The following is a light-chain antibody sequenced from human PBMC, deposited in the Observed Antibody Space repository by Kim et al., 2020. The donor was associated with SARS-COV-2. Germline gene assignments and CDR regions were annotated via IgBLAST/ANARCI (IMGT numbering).Light chain of an antibody. Sequence: EIVLTQSPATLSLSPGERATLSCRASQSVGNYLAWYQQKPGQVPRLLIYDASNRATGIPARFSASGSGTGFTLTISSLEPEDFAVYYCQQRSDSAPWTFGQGTKVDIK. J-gene: IGKJ1*01. V-gene: IGKV3-11*01. CDR2: DAS. CDR3: QQRSDSAPWT. CDR1: QSVGNY.